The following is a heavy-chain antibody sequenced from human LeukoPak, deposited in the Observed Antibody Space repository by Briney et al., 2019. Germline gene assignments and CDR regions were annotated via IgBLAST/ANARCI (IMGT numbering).Heavy chain of an antibody. CDR1: GYTLTELS. CDR3: ATWTTVTSLFDY. Sequence: ASVKVSCKVSGYTLTELSMHWVRQAPGKGLEWMGGFDPEDGETIYAQKFRGRVTMTEDTSTDTAYMELSSLRSEDTAVYYCATWTTVTSLFDYWGQGTLVTVSS. D-gene: IGHD4-17*01. V-gene: IGHV1-24*01. J-gene: IGHJ4*02. CDR2: FDPEDGET.